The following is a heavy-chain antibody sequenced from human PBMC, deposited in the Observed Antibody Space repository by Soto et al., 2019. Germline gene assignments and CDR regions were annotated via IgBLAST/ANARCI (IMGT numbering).Heavy chain of an antibody. CDR3: AKDLLFYFDSCGLRRPSRPGDAFEI. CDR2: LYYGANT. Sequence: QVQLQESGPGLVKPSETLSLTCTVSGASISSDCWSWIRQSPGKGLEWIGFLYYGANTNYHPSLKGRVPLSADTSQDQFTLKLKTVAASDPAVYFCAKDLLFYFDSCGLRRPSRPGDAFEIWGQGTMVTVSS. V-gene: IGHV4-59*01. CDR1: GASISSDC. J-gene: IGHJ3*02. D-gene: IGHD3-22*01.